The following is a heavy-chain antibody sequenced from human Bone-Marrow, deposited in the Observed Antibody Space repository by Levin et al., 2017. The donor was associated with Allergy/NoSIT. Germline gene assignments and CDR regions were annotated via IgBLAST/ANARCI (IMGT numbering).Heavy chain of an antibody. V-gene: IGHV1-58*01. Sequence: SVKVSCKASGFTFTSSAVQWVRQARGQRLEWIGWIVVGSGNTNYAQKFQERVTITRDMSTSTAYMELSSLRSEDTAVYYCAAERGRITMVRGVINPWFDPWGQGTLVTVSS. CDR3: AAERGRITMVRGVINPWFDP. D-gene: IGHD3-10*01. J-gene: IGHJ5*02. CDR1: GFTFTSSA. CDR2: IVVGSGNT.